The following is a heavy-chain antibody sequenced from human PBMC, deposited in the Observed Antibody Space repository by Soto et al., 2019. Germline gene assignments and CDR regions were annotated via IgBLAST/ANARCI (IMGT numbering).Heavy chain of an antibody. J-gene: IGHJ4*02. CDR1: GFTFSSFW. CDR3: AKRGVDTFGLSY. D-gene: IGHD3-10*01. V-gene: IGHV3-74*01. CDR2: INTDGSST. Sequence: EVQLVESGGGLVQPGGSLSLSCAVSGFTFSSFWMHCVRQAPGEGLVWVSRINTDGSSTSYADSVKGRFTISRDNAKNTLYLQMNSLRVEDTAMYYCAKRGVDTFGLSYWGQGTLVTGSA.